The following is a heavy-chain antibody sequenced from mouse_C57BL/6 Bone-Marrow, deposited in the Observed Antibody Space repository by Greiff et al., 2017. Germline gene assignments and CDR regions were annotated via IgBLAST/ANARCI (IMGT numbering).Heavy chain of an antibody. Sequence: QVQLKQSGPELVKPGASVKISCKASGYAFSSSWMNWVKQRPGKGLEWIGRIYPGDGDTNSNGKFTGKATLTADKSTSTAYMQLSSLTSEDSAVSFCARGRTGFDYWGQGTTLTVSS. CDR3: ARGRTGFDY. CDR2: IYPGDGDT. V-gene: IGHV1-82*01. J-gene: IGHJ2*01. CDR1: GYAFSSSW. D-gene: IGHD4-1*01.